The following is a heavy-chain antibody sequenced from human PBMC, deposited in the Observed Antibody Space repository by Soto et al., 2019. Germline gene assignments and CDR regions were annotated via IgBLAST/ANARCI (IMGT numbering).Heavy chain of an antibody. V-gene: IGHV3-9*01. J-gene: IGHJ3*02. CDR1: GFTFDDYA. Sequence: EVQLVESGGGLVQPGRSLRLSCAASGFTFDDYAMHWVRQAPGKGLEWGSGISWNSGSIGYADSVKGRFTISRDNAKNSLYLQMNSLRAEDTALYYCAKDIRWPLDAFDIWGQGTMVTVSS. D-gene: IGHD4-17*01. CDR2: ISWNSGSI. CDR3: AKDIRWPLDAFDI.